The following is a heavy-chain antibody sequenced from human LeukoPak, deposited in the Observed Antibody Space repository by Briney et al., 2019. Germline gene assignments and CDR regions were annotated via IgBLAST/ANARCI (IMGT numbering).Heavy chain of an antibody. CDR3: ARDTTVDIVLVVYTPNGMDV. Sequence: PGGSPRLSCAASGFTFSSYSMNWVRQAPGKGLEWVSYISSSSSTIYYADSVKGRFTISRDNAKNSLYLQMNSLRDEDTAVYYCARDTTVDIVLVVYTPNGMDVWGQGTTVTVSS. D-gene: IGHD2-8*01. J-gene: IGHJ6*02. CDR2: ISSSSSTI. V-gene: IGHV3-48*02. CDR1: GFTFSSYS.